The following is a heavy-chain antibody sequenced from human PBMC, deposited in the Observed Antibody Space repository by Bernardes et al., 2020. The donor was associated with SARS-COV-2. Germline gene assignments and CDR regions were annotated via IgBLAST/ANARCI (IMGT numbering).Heavy chain of an antibody. J-gene: IGHJ4*02. CDR3: AKRRVEWELLHYFDS. CDR1: GFTFSDYY. Sequence: GGSLRLSCAASGFTFSDYYMSWIRQAPGKGLEWVSYISSSCSTIYYADSVKGRFTISRDNSKDRLYLQMNSLRAEDTAVYFCAKRRVEWELLHYFDSWGQGTLVTVSS. D-gene: IGHD1-26*01. CDR2: ISSSCSTI. V-gene: IGHV3-11*01.